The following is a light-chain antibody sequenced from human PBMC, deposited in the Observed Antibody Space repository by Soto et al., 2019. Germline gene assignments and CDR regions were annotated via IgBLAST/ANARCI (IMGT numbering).Light chain of an antibody. CDR1: PGFSNA. Sequence: AIQLTQSPSSLSASVGDRVTITCRASPGFSNALAWYQQKPGKAPKLLICDASSLESGVPSRFSGSESGTDFTLIISSLQPEDFATYYCQQFHSYPLTFGGGTKVDIK. V-gene: IGKV1-13*02. CDR3: QQFHSYPLT. CDR2: DAS. J-gene: IGKJ4*01.